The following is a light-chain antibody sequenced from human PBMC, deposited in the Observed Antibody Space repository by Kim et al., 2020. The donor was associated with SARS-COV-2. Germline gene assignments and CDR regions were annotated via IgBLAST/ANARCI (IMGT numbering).Light chain of an antibody. V-gene: IGKV3-20*01. J-gene: IGKJ1*01. Sequence: EIVLTQSPGTLSLSPGERATLSCRASQSVSSSYLAWYQQKPGQAPSLLIYGATSRATGMPDRFSGRRSETDFTPTISRLEPEDVAVYYCQQYGGSRWTFGQG. CDR2: GAT. CDR3: QQYGGSRWT. CDR1: QSVSSSY.